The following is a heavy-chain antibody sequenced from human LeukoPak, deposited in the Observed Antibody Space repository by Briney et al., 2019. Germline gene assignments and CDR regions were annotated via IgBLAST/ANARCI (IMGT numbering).Heavy chain of an antibody. CDR2: ISGSGGST. CDR3: AKDRQWLGVFDY. Sequence: GGSLRLSCAASGFTFSSYAMSWVRQAPGKGLEWVSAISGSGGSTYYAGSVKGRFTISRDNSKNTLYLQMNSLRAEDTAVYYCAKDRQWLGVFDYWGQGTLVTVSS. CDR1: GFTFSSYA. D-gene: IGHD6-19*01. V-gene: IGHV3-23*01. J-gene: IGHJ4*02.